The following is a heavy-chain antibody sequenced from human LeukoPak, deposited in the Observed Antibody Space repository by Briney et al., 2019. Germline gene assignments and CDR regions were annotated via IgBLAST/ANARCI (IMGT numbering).Heavy chain of an antibody. J-gene: IGHJ3*02. CDR3: AREGAMTTVVTGAFDI. D-gene: IGHD4-23*01. V-gene: IGHV4-30-4*01. CDR1: GGSISSGGYY. Sequence: SETLSLTCTVSGGSISSGGYYWSWIRQPPGKGLEWIGYIYYSGSTYYNPSLKSRVTISVDTSKNQFSLKLSSVTAADTAVYYCAREGAMTTVVTGAFDIWGQGTMVTVSS. CDR2: IYYSGST.